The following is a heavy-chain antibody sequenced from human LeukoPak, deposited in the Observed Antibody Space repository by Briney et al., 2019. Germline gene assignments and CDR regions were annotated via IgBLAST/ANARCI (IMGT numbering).Heavy chain of an antibody. D-gene: IGHD3-10*01. Sequence: GGSLRLSCAASGFTFSSYTMNWVGQAPGKGLEWVSYISSSGRSILYADSVKGRFTVSRDNAKNSLYLQMNNLRVEDTAVYYCAREIPSGSYAPDYWGQGTLVTVSS. CDR2: ISSSGRSI. CDR1: GFTFSSYT. V-gene: IGHV3-21*05. J-gene: IGHJ4*02. CDR3: AREIPSGSYAPDY.